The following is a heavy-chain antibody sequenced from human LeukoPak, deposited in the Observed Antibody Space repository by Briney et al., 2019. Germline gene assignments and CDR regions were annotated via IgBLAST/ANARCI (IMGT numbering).Heavy chain of an antibody. D-gene: IGHD3-10*02. CDR3: AELGITMIGGV. CDR2: ISSSGSTI. J-gene: IGHJ6*04. CDR1: GFTCSSYE. Sequence: EGSLRLSCAASGFTCSSYEMNWVRQAPGKGLEWVSYISSSGSTIYYADSVKGRFTISRDNAKNSLYLQMNSLRAEDTAVYYCAELGITMIGGVWGKGTTVTISS. V-gene: IGHV3-48*03.